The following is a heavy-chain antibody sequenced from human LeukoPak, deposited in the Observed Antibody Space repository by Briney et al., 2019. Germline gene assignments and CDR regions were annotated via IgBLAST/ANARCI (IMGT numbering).Heavy chain of an antibody. Sequence: GGSLRLSCAASGFTFTSYSMNWVRQAPGKGLEWVSSISSSSSYIYYADSVKGRFTISRDNAKNSLYLQMNSLRAEDTAVYYCARTVVRGVIYFDYWGQGTLVTVSS. V-gene: IGHV3-21*04. D-gene: IGHD3-10*01. CDR3: ARTVVRGVIYFDY. CDR1: GFTFTSYS. CDR2: ISSSSSYI. J-gene: IGHJ4*02.